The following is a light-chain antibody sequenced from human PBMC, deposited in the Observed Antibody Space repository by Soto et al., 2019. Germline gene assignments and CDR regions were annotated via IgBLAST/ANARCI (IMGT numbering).Light chain of an antibody. Sequence: EIVLTQSPPTLSLSPGEGATLSCRASQSVSSYLAWYQQKPGQAPRLLIYDASNRATGIPARFSGSGSGTDFTLTITSLVPEDFAVYYCQQRSNWLTFGGGTKVEIK. CDR1: QSVSSY. V-gene: IGKV3-11*01. CDR3: QQRSNWLT. CDR2: DAS. J-gene: IGKJ4*01.